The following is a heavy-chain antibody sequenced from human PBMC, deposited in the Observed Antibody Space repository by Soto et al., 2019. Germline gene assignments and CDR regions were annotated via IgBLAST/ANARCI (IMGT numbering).Heavy chain of an antibody. CDR3: ARARDYYDSSGYAIYFDY. CDR1: GGSISSYY. V-gene: IGHV4-59*01. J-gene: IGHJ4*02. CDR2: IYYSGST. Sequence: QVQLQESGPGLVKPSETLSLTCTVSGGSISSYYWSWIRQPPGKGLEWIGYIYYSGSTNYNPSLKSRVTISVDTSKNQFSLKLSSVTAADTAVYYCARARDYYDSSGYAIYFDYWGQGTLVTVSS. D-gene: IGHD3-22*01.